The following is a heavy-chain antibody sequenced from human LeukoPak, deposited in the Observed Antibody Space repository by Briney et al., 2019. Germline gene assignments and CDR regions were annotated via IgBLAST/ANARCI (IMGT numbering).Heavy chain of an antibody. CDR1: GGTFISYA. CDR3: AGEVRGYYDSSGYLDY. D-gene: IGHD3-22*01. J-gene: IGHJ4*02. CDR2: IIPIFGTA. Sequence: ASVKVSCKASGGTFISYAISWVRQAPGQGLEWMGGIIPIFGTANYAQKFQGRVTITADESTSTAYMELSSLRPEDTAVYYCAGEVRGYYDSSGYLDYWGQGTLVTVSS. V-gene: IGHV1-69*13.